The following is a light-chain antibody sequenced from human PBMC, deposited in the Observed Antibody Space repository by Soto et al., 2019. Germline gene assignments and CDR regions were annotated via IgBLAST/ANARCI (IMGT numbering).Light chain of an antibody. J-gene: IGLJ1*01. V-gene: IGLV2-14*03. Sequence: QTALTQPASVTLSPCQSLTISHSRTSSDIGSYDHVACYQQLPGKSPKLIIYAVSDRPSGVSDRCSGSKSGISASLTISCLQTEDEAEYYCISYTDRQSYLFGTGTKVTVL. CDR2: AVS. CDR3: ISYTDRQSYL. CDR1: SSDIGSYDH.